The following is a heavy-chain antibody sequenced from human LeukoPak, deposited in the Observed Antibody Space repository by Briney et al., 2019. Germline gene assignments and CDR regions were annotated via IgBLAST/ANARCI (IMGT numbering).Heavy chain of an antibody. D-gene: IGHD3-9*01. CDR2: ISGSGGST. CDR1: GDSIRSSSYH. CDR3: AKDWYYDILTGYSSDY. V-gene: IGHV3-23*01. Sequence: ETLSLTCTVSGDSIRSSSYHWGWIRQPPGKGLEWVSAISGSGGSTYYADSVKGRFTISRDNSKNTLYLQMNSLRAEDTAVYYCAKDWYYDILTGYSSDYWGQGTLVTVSS. J-gene: IGHJ4*02.